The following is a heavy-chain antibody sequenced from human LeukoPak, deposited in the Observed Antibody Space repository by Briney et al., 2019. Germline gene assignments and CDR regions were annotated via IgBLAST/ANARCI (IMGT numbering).Heavy chain of an antibody. CDR3: ARPPGVGATVAEYFQH. CDR2: ISYGGSNK. Sequence: GGSLRLSCAASGFTFSSYAMHWVRQAPGKGLEWVAVISYGGSNKYYADSVKGRFTISRDNSKNTLYLQMNSLRAEDTAVYYCARPPGVGATVAEYFQHWGQGTLVTVSS. D-gene: IGHD1-26*01. CDR1: GFTFSSYA. V-gene: IGHV3-30*04. J-gene: IGHJ1*01.